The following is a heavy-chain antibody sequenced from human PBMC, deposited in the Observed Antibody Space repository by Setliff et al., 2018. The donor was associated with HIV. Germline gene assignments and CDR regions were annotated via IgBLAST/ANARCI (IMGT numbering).Heavy chain of an antibody. J-gene: IGHJ4*02. D-gene: IGHD2-2*01. Sequence: SETLSLTCAVSGGSISRSNWWSWVRQPPGKGLEWIGEIYHSGNTNYNPSLKSRVTVSVDKSKNQSSLKLSSVTAADTAVYYCARLPGYCSSTGCQGYFDYWGQGTLVTVSS. CDR1: GGSISRSNW. CDR3: ARLPGYCSSTGCQGYFDY. CDR2: IYHSGNT. V-gene: IGHV4-4*02.